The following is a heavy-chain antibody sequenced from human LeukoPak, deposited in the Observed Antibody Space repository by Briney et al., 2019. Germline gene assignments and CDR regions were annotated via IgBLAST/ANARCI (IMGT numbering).Heavy chain of an antibody. CDR3: ARTVGYGDPRPPDAFDI. V-gene: IGHV1-18*01. Sequence: EASVKVSCKASGYTFITYGISWVRQAPGQGLEYLGWVSPYSHNTNYVEKIQGRVTMTTDTSANTAFMELRSLRSEDTAVYYCARTVGYGDPRPPDAFDIWGQGTMVTVSS. D-gene: IGHD4-17*01. CDR1: GYTFITYG. CDR2: VSPYSHNT. J-gene: IGHJ3*02.